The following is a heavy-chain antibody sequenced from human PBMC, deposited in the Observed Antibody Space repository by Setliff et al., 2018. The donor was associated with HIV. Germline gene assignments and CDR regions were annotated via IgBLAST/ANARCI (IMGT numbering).Heavy chain of an antibody. V-gene: IGHV4-59*08. Sequence: SETLSLTCTVSGGSISSYYWSWIRQPPGKGLEWIAYIYYSGTTKYNPSLTGRVTISVDTSKNQFSLKLNSVNAADTAVYYCARGSRGDGAAFDIWGQGTMVTVSS. CDR2: IYYSGTT. D-gene: IGHD3-10*01. CDR3: ARGSRGDGAAFDI. CDR1: GGSISSYY. J-gene: IGHJ3*02.